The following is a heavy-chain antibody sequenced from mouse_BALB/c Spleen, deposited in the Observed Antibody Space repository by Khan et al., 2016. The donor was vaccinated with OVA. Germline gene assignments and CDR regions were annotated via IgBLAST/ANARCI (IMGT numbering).Heavy chain of an antibody. CDR1: GFSLTTYG. J-gene: IGHJ4*01. CDR2: IWSDGST. D-gene: IGHD2-3*01. Sequence: QVQLKESGPGLVAPSQSLSITCTVSGFSLTTYGVHWVRQPPGKGLEWLVVIWSDGSTNYNSVLKSRLSISKDNSKSKVFLKMNSLQTDDTAMYYCARWFDGYSSLYAMDYWGQGTSVTVSS. CDR3: ARWFDGYSSLYAMDY. V-gene: IGHV2-6*02.